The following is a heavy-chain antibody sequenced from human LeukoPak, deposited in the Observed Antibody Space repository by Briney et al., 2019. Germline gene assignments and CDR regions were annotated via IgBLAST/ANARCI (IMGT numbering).Heavy chain of an antibody. J-gene: IGHJ4*02. CDR3: AGDMVRGVILRRVLEY. CDR1: GYTFTEYY. V-gene: IGHV1-2*02. D-gene: IGHD3-10*01. Sequence: ASVTVSCKTSGYTFTEYYMHWVRQAPGQGLEWMGWINPNSGGTNYAQKFQGRVTMTRDTSINTAYMELSRLRSDDTAVYYCAGDMVRGVILRRVLEYWGQGTLVTVSS. CDR2: INPNSGGT.